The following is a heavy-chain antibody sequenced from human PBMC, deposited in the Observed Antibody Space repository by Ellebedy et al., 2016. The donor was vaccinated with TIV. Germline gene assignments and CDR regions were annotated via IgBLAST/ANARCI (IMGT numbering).Heavy chain of an antibody. V-gene: IGHV4-39*01. D-gene: IGHD3-9*01. CDR2: IYNSGRT. Sequence: MPSETLSLTCTVSGGSISGSSDYWGWIRQPPGKGLEWIGTIYNSGRTFYNPSLKSRVTISVDTSKNQFSMKLSSVTAADTAVYYCARGKDTLTGYGAFAIWGQGTMVTVSS. J-gene: IGHJ3*02. CDR1: GGSISGSSDY. CDR3: ARGKDTLTGYGAFAI.